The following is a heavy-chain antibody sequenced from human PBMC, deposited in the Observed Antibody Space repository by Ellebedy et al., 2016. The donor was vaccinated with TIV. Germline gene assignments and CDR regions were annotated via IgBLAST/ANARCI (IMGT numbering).Heavy chain of an antibody. D-gene: IGHD6-19*01. CDR2: TYYRSKRYY. Sequence: MPSETLSLTCAISGDSVSSNSPTWNWIRQSPSRGLEWLGRTYYRSKRYYEYAVSVYSRITINPDTSKNQFSLQLNSVTPEDTAAYYCARYNSGWKIFDYWGQGTLVTVSS. CDR3: ARYNSGWKIFDY. CDR1: GDSVSSNSPT. J-gene: IGHJ4*02. V-gene: IGHV6-1*01.